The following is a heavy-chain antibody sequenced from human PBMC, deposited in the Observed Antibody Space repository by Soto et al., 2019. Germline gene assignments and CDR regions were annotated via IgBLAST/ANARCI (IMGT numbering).Heavy chain of an antibody. CDR2: IIPIFGTA. D-gene: IGHD6-13*01. J-gene: IGHJ3*02. V-gene: IGHV1-69*01. Sequence: QVQLVQSGAEVKKPGSSVKVSCKASGGTFSSYAISWVRQAPGQGLEWMGGIIPIFGTANYAQKFQGRVTITADESTSTAYMELSSLRSEDTAVYYCALERGRAAAETVDAFDIWGQGRMVTVSS. CDR1: GGTFSSYA. CDR3: ALERGRAAAETVDAFDI.